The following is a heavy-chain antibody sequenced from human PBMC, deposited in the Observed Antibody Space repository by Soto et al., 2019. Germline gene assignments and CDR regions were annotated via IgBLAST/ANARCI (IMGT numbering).Heavy chain of an antibody. CDR1: GYSFTTHG. CDR3: ARDPPFSVILRGTPLMDV. CDR2: ISAYNGDT. J-gene: IGHJ6*02. Sequence: QVQLVQSEAEVRKPGASVKVSCKASGYSFTTHGISWVRRAPGHGLAWMGWISAYNGDTHYVQMFQGRLTMTTDPSTSTAYMELRSLTSDDPAVYYCARDPPFSVILRGTPLMDVWGQGTTVTVSS. D-gene: IGHD4-17*01. V-gene: IGHV1-18*04.